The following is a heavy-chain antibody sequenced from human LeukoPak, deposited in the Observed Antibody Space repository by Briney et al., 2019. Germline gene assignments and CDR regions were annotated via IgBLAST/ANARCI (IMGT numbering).Heavy chain of an antibody. CDR2: IYYSGST. J-gene: IGHJ5*02. V-gene: IGHV4-59*08. D-gene: IGHD4-23*01. Sequence: KPSETLSLTCTVSGGSISSYYWSWIRQPPGKGLEWIGYIYYSGSTNYNPSLKSRVTISVDTSKNQFSLRLSSVTAADTAVYYCARLPTVVSDEYNWFDPWRQGTLVTVST. CDR3: ARLPTVVSDEYNWFDP. CDR1: GGSISSYY.